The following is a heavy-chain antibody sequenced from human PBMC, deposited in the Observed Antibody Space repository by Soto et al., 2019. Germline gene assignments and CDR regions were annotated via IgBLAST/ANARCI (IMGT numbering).Heavy chain of an antibody. CDR1: GFTFSSYA. CDR3: ASYSYGLDY. V-gene: IGHV3-30-3*01. CDR2: ISYDGSNK. Sequence: QVQLVESGGGVVQPGRSLRLSCAASGFTFSSYAMHWVRQAPGKGLEWVAVISYDGSNKYYADSVKGRFTISRDNSMNTLYLQMNGLRAEDTAVYYCASYSYGLDYWGQGTLVTVSS. J-gene: IGHJ4*02. D-gene: IGHD5-18*01.